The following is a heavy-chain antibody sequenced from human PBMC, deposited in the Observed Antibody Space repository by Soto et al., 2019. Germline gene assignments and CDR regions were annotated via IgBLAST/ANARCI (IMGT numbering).Heavy chain of an antibody. D-gene: IGHD6-13*01. Sequence: GGSLRLSCAASGFTVSSNYMSWVRQAPGKGLEWVSVIYSGGSTYYADSVKGRFTISRHNSKNTLYLQMNSLRAEDTAVYYCARAIGYSSSWYYFDYWGQGTLVTVSS. CDR2: IYSGGST. V-gene: IGHV3-53*04. J-gene: IGHJ4*02. CDR1: GFTVSSNY. CDR3: ARAIGYSSSWYYFDY.